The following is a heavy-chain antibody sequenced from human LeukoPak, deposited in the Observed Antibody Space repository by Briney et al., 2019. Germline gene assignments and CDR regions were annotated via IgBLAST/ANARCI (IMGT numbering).Heavy chain of an antibody. D-gene: IGHD2-2*01. CDR1: GFTFGDYA. CDR2: IRSKAYGGTT. V-gene: IGHV3-49*04. Sequence: GGSLRHSCTASGFTFGDYAMSWVRQAPGKGLEWVGFIRSKAYGGTTEYAASVKGRFTISRDDSKSIAYLQMNSLKTEDTAVYYCTREGIVVVPAAMIYFDYGGQETLVTVSS. J-gene: IGHJ4*02. CDR3: TREGIVVVPAAMIYFDY.